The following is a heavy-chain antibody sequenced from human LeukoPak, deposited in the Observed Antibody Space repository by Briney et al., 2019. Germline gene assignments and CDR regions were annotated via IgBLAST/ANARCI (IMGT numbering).Heavy chain of an antibody. Sequence: SETLSLTCTVSGGSISSSSYYWGWIRQPPGKGLEWIGSIYYSGSTYYNPSLKSRVTISVDTSKNQFSLKLSSVTAADTAVYYCARPSYDSSGYYVFDYWGQGTLVTVSS. V-gene: IGHV4-39*01. CDR1: GGSISSSSYY. CDR3: ARPSYDSSGYYVFDY. J-gene: IGHJ4*02. D-gene: IGHD3-22*01. CDR2: IYYSGST.